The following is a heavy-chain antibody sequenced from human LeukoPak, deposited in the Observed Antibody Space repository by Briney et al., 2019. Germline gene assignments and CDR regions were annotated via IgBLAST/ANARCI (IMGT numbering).Heavy chain of an antibody. D-gene: IGHD3-10*01. J-gene: IGHJ4*02. CDR2: ISGSVGST. Sequence: PGGCLRLACAPAGLTFGSDAMSSGPEAPGGRVWWGSDISGSVGSTYSAGSVKGRFTISRDNPKNTLYLQTNTLRDDDTAVYYCAKDYGLGYWGQGTLVTVSS. V-gene: IGHV3-23*01. CDR3: AKDYGLGY. CDR1: GLTFGSDA.